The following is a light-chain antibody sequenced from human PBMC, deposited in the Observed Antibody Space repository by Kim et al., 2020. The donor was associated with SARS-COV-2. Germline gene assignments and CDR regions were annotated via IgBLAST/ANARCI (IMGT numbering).Light chain of an antibody. Sequence: EIVLTQSPGTLSLSLGETATLSCRASQSVSGTYLAWYQQKPGQAPRLLIYGASSRATGIPDRFSGSGSGTDFTLTISRLEPEDFVVYYCQHHDNLPPVTFGGGTKVDIK. CDR2: GAS. V-gene: IGKV3-20*01. CDR3: QHHDNLPPVT. J-gene: IGKJ4*01. CDR1: QSVSGTY.